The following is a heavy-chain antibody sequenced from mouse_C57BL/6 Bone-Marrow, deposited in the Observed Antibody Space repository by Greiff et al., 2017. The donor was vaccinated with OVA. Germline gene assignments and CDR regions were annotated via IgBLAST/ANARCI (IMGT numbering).Heavy chain of an antibody. Sequence: QVQLQQSGAELARPGASVMMSCKASGYTFTSYTMHWVKQRPGQGLEWIGYINPSGGYTKYNQKFKDKATLTADKSSSTDYMQLSSLTSEDSAVYCCARWGFYWYFDVWGAGTTVTVSS. CDR3: ARWGFYWYFDV. CDR2: INPSGGYT. V-gene: IGHV1-4*01. J-gene: IGHJ1*01. CDR1: GYTFTSYT.